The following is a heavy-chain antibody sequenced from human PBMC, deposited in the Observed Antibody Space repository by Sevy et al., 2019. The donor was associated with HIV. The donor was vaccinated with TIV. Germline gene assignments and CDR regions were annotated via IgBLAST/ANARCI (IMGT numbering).Heavy chain of an antibody. Sequence: GGSLRLSCAASGFTFSDYYMSWIRQAPGKGLEWVSYISSSGSTIYYADSVKGRFTISRDNAKNSRYLQMNSLRAEDTAVYYCAREIVVVPAAVDYWGQGTLVTVSS. CDR3: AREIVVVPAAVDY. CDR2: ISSSGSTI. D-gene: IGHD2-2*01. CDR1: GFTFSDYY. V-gene: IGHV3-11*01. J-gene: IGHJ4*02.